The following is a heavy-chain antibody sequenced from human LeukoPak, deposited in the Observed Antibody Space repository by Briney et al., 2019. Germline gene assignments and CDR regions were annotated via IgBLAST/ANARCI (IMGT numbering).Heavy chain of an antibody. CDR3: ARGYGDQPNTRFFDY. D-gene: IGHD4-17*01. J-gene: IGHJ4*02. Sequence: SQTLSLTCAVSGGSISSGGYSWSWIRQPPGRGLEWLGYIYHSGSTYYNPSLKSRVTISVDRSKNQFSLKLSSVTAADTAVYYCARGYGDQPNTRFFDYWGQGTLVTVSS. V-gene: IGHV4-30-2*01. CDR1: GGSISSGGYS. CDR2: IYHSGST.